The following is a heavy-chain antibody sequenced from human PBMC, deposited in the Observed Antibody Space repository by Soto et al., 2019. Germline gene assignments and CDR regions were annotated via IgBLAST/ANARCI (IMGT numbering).Heavy chain of an antibody. CDR3: ARGRRPYYYYGMDV. Sequence: WASVKVSCKASGYTFTSYDINWVRQATGQGLEWMGWMNPNSGNTGYAQKFQGRVTMTRNTSISTAYMELSSLRSEDTAVYYCARGRRPYYYYGMDVWGQGTTVTVSS. CDR2: MNPNSGNT. CDR1: GYTFTSYD. J-gene: IGHJ6*02. V-gene: IGHV1-8*01.